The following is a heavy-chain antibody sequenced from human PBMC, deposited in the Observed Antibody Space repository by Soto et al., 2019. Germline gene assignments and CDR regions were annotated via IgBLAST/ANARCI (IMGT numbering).Heavy chain of an antibody. J-gene: IGHJ6*03. Sequence: PGGSLRLSCAASGFTFSDYYMSWIRQAPGKGLEWVSYISSSGSTIYYADSEKGRFTISRDNAKNSLYLQMNSLRAEDTAVYYCARLGPLYQRKYYYYYYMDVWGKGTTVTVSS. CDR2: ISSSGSTI. V-gene: IGHV3-11*01. CDR3: ARLGPLYQRKYYYYYYMDV. D-gene: IGHD2-2*01. CDR1: GFTFSDYY.